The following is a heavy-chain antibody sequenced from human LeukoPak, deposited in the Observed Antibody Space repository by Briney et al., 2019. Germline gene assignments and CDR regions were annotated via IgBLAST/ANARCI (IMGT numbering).Heavy chain of an antibody. Sequence: ASVKASCKASGYTFTSHGINWVRQAPGQGLEWMGWISAYTGKTNNAQKFQGRVAMTRDTSTSTAYMELRSLRSDDTAVYYCARDRTYGGNSGGHDAFDIWGQGTMVTVSS. CDR1: GYTFTSHG. CDR3: ARDRTYGGNSGGHDAFDI. CDR2: ISAYTGKT. V-gene: IGHV1-18*01. D-gene: IGHD4-23*01. J-gene: IGHJ3*02.